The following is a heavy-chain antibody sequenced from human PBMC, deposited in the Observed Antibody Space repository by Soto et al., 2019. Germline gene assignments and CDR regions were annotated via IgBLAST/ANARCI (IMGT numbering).Heavy chain of an antibody. CDR2: IWYDGSNK. CDR1: GFTFSSYG. J-gene: IGHJ4*02. D-gene: IGHD6-19*01. Sequence: QVQLVESGGGVVQPGRSLRLSCAASGFTFSSYGMHWVRQAPGKGLEWVAVIWYDGSNKYYADSVKGRFTISRDNSKNTLYLQMNSLRAEDTAVYYCAKNPYSSGWYGDYWGQGTLVTVSS. V-gene: IGHV3-33*06. CDR3: AKNPYSSGWYGDY.